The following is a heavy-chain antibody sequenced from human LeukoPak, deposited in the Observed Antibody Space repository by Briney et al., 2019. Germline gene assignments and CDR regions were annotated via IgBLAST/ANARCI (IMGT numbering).Heavy chain of an antibody. V-gene: IGHV1-2*02. CDR3: AREYYYGSFDY. D-gene: IGHD3-10*01. CDR1: GYTFTYRY. J-gene: IGHJ4*02. CDR2: INPNSGGT. Sequence: ASVKVSCKASGYTFTYRYLHWVRQAPGQALEWMGWINPNSGGTNYAQKFQGRVTMTRDTSISTAYMELSRLRSDDTAVYYCAREYYYGSFDYWGQGTLVTVSS.